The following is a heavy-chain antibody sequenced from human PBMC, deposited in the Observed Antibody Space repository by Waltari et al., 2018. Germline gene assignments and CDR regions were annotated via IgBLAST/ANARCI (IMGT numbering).Heavy chain of an antibody. V-gene: IGHV4-39*07. CDR3: ARQAPTTVPTPRSPFDT. CDR2: IHISGST. D-gene: IGHD4-17*01. CDR1: GGSITTRSYH. Sequence: QPQLQESGPGLEKPSETLSLTCTASGGSITTRSYHWAWIRQTPGKGLEWIGRIHISGSTYYNPSLRSRVTMSVDTSNNQFSLKLTSVTAADTAVYYCARQAPTTVPTPRSPFDTWGQGTMVSVSS. J-gene: IGHJ3*02.